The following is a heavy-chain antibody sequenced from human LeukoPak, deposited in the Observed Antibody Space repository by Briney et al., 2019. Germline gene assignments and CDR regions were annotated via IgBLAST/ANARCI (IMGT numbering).Heavy chain of an antibody. CDR2: IKQDGSEK. D-gene: IGHD2-2*01. CDR3: ARDGGYCSSTSCYASFDY. J-gene: IGHJ4*02. CDR1: GFTFSSYW. V-gene: IGHV3-7*01. Sequence: TGGSLRLSCAASGFTFSSYWMSWVRQAPGKGLEWVANIKQDGSEKYYVDSVKGRFTIPRANAKNSLYLQMNSLRAEDTAVYYCARDGGYCSSTSCYASFDYWGQGTLVTVSS.